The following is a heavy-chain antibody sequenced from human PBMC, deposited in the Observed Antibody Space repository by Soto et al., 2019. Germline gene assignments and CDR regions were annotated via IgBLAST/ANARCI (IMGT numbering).Heavy chain of an antibody. Sequence: QVQLVQSGAEVKKPGASVKVACKTSGYTFSSYDINWVRQGTGQGLEWMGWISTQSGNTGYAQKFQGRITMTRDTSISTAYMELSSLRSDDTALYYCARTNGDLDYWGQGTLVTVSS. J-gene: IGHJ4*02. CDR3: ARTNGDLDY. V-gene: IGHV1-8*01. CDR2: ISTQSGNT. CDR1: GYTFSSYD. D-gene: IGHD4-17*01.